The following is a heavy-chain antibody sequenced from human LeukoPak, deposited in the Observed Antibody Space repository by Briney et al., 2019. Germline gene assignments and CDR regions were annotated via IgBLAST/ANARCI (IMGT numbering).Heavy chain of an antibody. CDR2: IYHSGST. D-gene: IGHD5-24*01. Sequence: SETLSLTCTVSGYSISSGYYWGWIRQPPGKGLEWIGSIYHSGSTNYNPSLKSRVTISVDTSKNQFSLKLSSVTAADTAVYYCARGGRWLQLSMDVWGKGTTVTISS. V-gene: IGHV4-38-2*02. CDR3: ARGGRWLQLSMDV. CDR1: GYSISSGYY. J-gene: IGHJ6*03.